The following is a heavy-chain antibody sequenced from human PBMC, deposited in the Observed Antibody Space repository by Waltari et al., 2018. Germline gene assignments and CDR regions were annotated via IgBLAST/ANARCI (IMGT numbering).Heavy chain of an antibody. J-gene: IGHJ3*02. CDR3: ARDKDWAFDI. V-gene: IGHV3-48*02. D-gene: IGHD2-21*01. CDR2: IFDSRRI. Sequence: EVQLVESGGGLVQPGGSLRLSCAASGFIFSDFAMNWVRQAPGKGLEWVSHIFDSRRIDYADSVKGRFTISRDNAKNSLYLQMSSLRDEDTAVYYCARDKDWAFDIWGQGTMVTVSS. CDR1: GFIFSDFA.